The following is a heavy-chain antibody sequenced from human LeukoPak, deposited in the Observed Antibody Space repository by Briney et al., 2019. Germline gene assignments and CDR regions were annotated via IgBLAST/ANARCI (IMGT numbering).Heavy chain of an antibody. CDR1: GGPISSYY. CDR3: ARGEYGTAPPDY. Sequence: SETLSLTCTVSGGPISSYYWSWIRKPPGKGLEWIGYIYYSGSTNYSPSLKSRVTISVDTSKNQFSLKLSSVTAADTAVYYCARGEYGTAPPDYWGQGTLVTLSS. V-gene: IGHV4-59*01. CDR2: IYYSGST. D-gene: IGHD1-14*01. J-gene: IGHJ4*02.